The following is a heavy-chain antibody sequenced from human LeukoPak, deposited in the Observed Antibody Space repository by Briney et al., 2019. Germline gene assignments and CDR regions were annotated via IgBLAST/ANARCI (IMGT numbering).Heavy chain of an antibody. D-gene: IGHD3-16*01. V-gene: IGHV3-48*03. Sequence: GGSLRLSCAASGFTFSSYDMNWVRQAPGKGLECVSYISSSGGTISYADSVKGRFTISRDNAKNALYLQMNSLRAEDTANYYCARGGNWFDPWGQGTLVTVSS. CDR2: ISSSGGTI. J-gene: IGHJ5*02. CDR3: ARGGNWFDP. CDR1: GFTFSSYD.